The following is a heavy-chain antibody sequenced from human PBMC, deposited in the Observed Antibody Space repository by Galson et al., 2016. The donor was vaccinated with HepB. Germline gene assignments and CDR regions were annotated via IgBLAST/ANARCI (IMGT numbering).Heavy chain of an antibody. CDR1: GFSLSTSAMS. V-gene: IGHV2-70*10. J-gene: IGHJ3*02. CDR2: IDWDDDK. CDR3: ARPYCTSADCYYDAFDI. D-gene: IGHD2-2*01. Sequence: PALVKPTQTLTLTCNLSGFSLSTSAMSVSWIRQPPGKALEWVARIDWDDDKYYSTSLKSRLTISKDTSNNQVVLTMTNMDSVDTATYYCARPYCTSADCYYDAFDIWGQGTMVTVSS.